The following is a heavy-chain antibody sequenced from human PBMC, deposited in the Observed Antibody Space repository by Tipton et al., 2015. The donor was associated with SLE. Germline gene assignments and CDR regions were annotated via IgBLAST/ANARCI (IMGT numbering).Heavy chain of an antibody. D-gene: IGHD2/OR15-2a*01. Sequence: TLSLTCTVSGGSVSRGTYSWSWIRQPAGKGLQWIGYIHHSGSTSYSPSLRSRVTISVDTSKNRLSLKVNSVTAADTAVYFCAGLGSTTYLTLDGFYLDYWGQGTRVTVSS. CDR1: GGSVSRGTYS. J-gene: IGHJ4*02. V-gene: IGHV4-61*10. CDR2: IHHSGST. CDR3: AGLGSTTYLTLDGFYLDY.